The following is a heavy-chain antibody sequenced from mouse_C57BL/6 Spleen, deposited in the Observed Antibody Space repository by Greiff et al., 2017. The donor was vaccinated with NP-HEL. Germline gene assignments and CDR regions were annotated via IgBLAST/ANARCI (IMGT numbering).Heavy chain of an antibody. D-gene: IGHD2-2*01. CDR2: INPSSGYT. CDR1: GYTFTSYW. CDR3: ARSTMVTAPYFDY. J-gene: IGHJ2*01. Sequence: VQLVESGAELAKPGASVKLSCKASGYTFTSYWMHWVKQRPGQGLEWIGYINPSSGYTKYNQKFKDKATLTADKSSSTAYMQLSSLTYEDSAVYYCARSTMVTAPYFDYWGQGTTLTVSS. V-gene: IGHV1-7*01.